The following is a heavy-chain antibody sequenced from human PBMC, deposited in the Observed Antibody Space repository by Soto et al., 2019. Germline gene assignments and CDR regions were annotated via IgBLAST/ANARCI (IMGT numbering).Heavy chain of an antibody. CDR1: GGTFRNHA. CDR2: IIPIFGTA. J-gene: IGHJ4*02. Sequence: QVQLVQSGAEVKKPGSSVKVSCKASGGTFRNHAITWVRQAPGQGLEWMGGIIPIFGTANYAETFQGRVTITADESTSTLYMELSSLRSEDPAVYYCARDATYYDSSGYFPRDDYFDHWGQGTLVTVSS. CDR3: ARDATYYDSSGYFPRDDYFDH. D-gene: IGHD3-22*01. V-gene: IGHV1-69*01.